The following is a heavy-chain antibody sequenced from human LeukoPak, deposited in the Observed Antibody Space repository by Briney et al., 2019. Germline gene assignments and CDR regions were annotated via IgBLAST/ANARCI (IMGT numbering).Heavy chain of an antibody. J-gene: IGHJ6*03. V-gene: IGHV3-30*04. CDR3: ARVGDVDTAMATPRSYYYYYMDV. Sequence: GGSLRLSCAASGFTFSSYAMHWVRQAPGEGLEWVAVISYDGSNKYYADSVKGRFTISRDNSKNTLYLQMNSLRAEDTAVYYCARVGDVDTAMATPRSYYYYYMDVWGKGTTVTVSS. D-gene: IGHD5-18*01. CDR2: ISYDGSNK. CDR1: GFTFSSYA.